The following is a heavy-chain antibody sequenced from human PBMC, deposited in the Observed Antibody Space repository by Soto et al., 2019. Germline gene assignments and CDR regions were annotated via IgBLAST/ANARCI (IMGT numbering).Heavy chain of an antibody. V-gene: IGHV1-69*01. Sequence: QVQLVQSVPEVRKPGSSVKVSCQSSGDTFDSDSINWVRQAPGQVLEWMGGIIPRLGKPNYAQTFQDRVTIPANASANTAYMELSSLRSDDTAVYFCARLGRAAFDPWGQGTPVTVSS. D-gene: IGHD7-27*01. CDR1: GDTFDSDS. J-gene: IGHJ5*02. CDR3: ARLGRAAFDP. CDR2: IIPRLGKP.